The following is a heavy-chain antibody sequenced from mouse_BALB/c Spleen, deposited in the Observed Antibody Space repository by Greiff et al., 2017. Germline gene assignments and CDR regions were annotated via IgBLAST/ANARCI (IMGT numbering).Heavy chain of an antibody. D-gene: IGHD1-2*01. Sequence: EVKLQESGPGLVKPSQSLSLTCTVTGYSITSDYAWNWIRQFPGNKLEWMGYISYSGSTSYNPSLKSRISITRDTSKNQFFLQLNSVTTEDTATYYCARGHYYGLFAYWGQGTLVTVSA. CDR2: ISYSGST. V-gene: IGHV3-2*02. J-gene: IGHJ3*01. CDR1: GYSITSDYA. CDR3: ARGHYYGLFAY.